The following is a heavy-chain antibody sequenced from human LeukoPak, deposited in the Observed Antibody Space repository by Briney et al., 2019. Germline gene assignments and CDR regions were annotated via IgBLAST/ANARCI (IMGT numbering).Heavy chain of an antibody. Sequence: PSETLSLTCTVSDDSITMYYWTWIRQPPGKGLEWIGYVDHTGSTKFNPSLNGRVSISRDTSKNFFSLRLRSVTAADTAVYYCARYNSDAGDLDYWGQGTLVTVSS. D-gene: IGHD1-20*01. CDR1: DDSITMYY. J-gene: IGHJ4*02. CDR2: VDHTGST. CDR3: ARYNSDAGDLDY. V-gene: IGHV4-59*01.